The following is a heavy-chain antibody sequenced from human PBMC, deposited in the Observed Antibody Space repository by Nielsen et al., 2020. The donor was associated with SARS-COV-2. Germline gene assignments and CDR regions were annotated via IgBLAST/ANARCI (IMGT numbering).Heavy chain of an antibody. CDR1: GGSISSYY. J-gene: IGHJ4*02. D-gene: IGHD2-15*01. CDR2: IYYSGST. CDR3: ARGYCSGGSCYSGFFDY. V-gene: IGHV4-59*06. Sequence: SETLSLTCTVSGGSISSYYWSWIRQHPGKGLEWIGYIYYSGSTYYNPSLKSRVTISVDTSKNQFSLKLSSVTAADTAVYYCARGYCSGGSCYSGFFDYWGQRTLVTVSS.